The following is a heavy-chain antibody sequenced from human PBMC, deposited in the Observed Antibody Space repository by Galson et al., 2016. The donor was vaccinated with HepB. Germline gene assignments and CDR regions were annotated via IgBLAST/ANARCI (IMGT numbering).Heavy chain of an antibody. CDR2: ITSNSAEM. Sequence: SLRLSCAASGFTFKAYTMNWVRQAPGKGPEWVSSITSNSAEMSYADSVKGRFTISRDNAKDSLYLHMTSLRAEDTAMYYCATFYEKRGYHYYFGLDVWGQGTTVAVSS. CDR3: ATFYEKRGYHYYFGLDV. CDR1: GFTFKAYT. D-gene: IGHD2/OR15-2a*01. V-gene: IGHV3-21*01. J-gene: IGHJ6*02.